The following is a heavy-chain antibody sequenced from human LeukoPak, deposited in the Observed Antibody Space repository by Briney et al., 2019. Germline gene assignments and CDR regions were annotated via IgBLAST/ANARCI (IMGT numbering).Heavy chain of an antibody. CDR1: GGSISSSRYY. CDR2: IYYSGST. CDR3: AKEGKTRNWNYSQAKAVY. J-gene: IGHJ4*02. D-gene: IGHD1-7*01. Sequence: SETPSLTCTVSGGSISSSRYYWGWIRQPPGERLEWIGSIYYSGSTYYNPSLKSRVTISVDTSKNQFSLTLSSVTAADTAVYYCAKEGKTRNWNYSQAKAVYWGQGTLVTVSS. V-gene: IGHV4-39*05.